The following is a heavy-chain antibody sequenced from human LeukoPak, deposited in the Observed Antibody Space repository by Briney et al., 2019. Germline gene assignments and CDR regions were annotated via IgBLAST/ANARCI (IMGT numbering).Heavy chain of an antibody. V-gene: IGHV4-59*08. CDR2: IYYSGST. D-gene: IGHD3-22*01. CDR1: GGSISSYY. CDR3: ARLGGYYDPPGY. J-gene: IGHJ4*02. Sequence: SETLSLTCTVSGGSISSYYWSWIRQPPGKGLEWIGYIYYSGSTNYNPSLKSRVTISVDTSKNQFSLKLSSVTAADTAVYYCARLGGYYDPPGYWGQGTLVTVSS.